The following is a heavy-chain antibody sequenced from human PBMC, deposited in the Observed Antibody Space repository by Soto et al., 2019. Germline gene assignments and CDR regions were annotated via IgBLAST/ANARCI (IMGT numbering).Heavy chain of an antibody. CDR1: GGSISSYY. CDR2: IYYSGST. CDR3: ARDLSPAGRYYYYGMDV. J-gene: IGHJ6*02. V-gene: IGHV4-59*13. Sequence: SETLSLTCTVSGGSISSYYWSWIRQPPGKGLEWIGYIYYSGSTNYNPSLKSRVTISVDTSKNQFSLKLSSVTAADTAVYYCARDLSPAGRYYYYGMDVWGQGXTVTVYS. D-gene: IGHD2-2*01.